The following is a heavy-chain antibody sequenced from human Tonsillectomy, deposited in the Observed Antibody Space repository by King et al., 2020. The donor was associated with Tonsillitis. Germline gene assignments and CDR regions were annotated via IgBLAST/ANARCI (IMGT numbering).Heavy chain of an antibody. J-gene: IGHJ6*02. V-gene: IGHV1-69*12. CDR3: ARGIRFLDLLSRHYYYGMDV. D-gene: IGHD3-3*01. Sequence: QLVQSGAEVKKPGSSVKVSCKASGGTFSSYAISWVRQAPGQGLEWMGGIIPIFGTANYAQKLQGRGTITADESTSTAYLELSSLRSEDTAVYYCARGIRFLDLLSRHYYYGMDVWGQGTTVTVSS. CDR2: IIPIFGTA. CDR1: GGTFSSYA.